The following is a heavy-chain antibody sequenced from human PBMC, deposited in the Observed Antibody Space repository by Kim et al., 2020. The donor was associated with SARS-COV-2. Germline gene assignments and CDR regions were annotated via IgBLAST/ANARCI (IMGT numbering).Heavy chain of an antibody. V-gene: IGHV3-74*01. CDR2: NEGTNT. J-gene: IGHJ4*02. CDR3: TTAFEY. Sequence: NEGTNTYYADSVRGRFTISRDNAKNTVYLQMNSLGAEDTAVYYCTTAFEYWGQGALVTVSS.